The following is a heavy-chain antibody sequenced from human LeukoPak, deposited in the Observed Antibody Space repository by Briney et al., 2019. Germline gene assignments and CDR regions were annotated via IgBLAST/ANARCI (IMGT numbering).Heavy chain of an antibody. D-gene: IGHD5-24*01. V-gene: IGHV4-59*08. CDR2: IHDSGST. Sequence: SETLSLTCTVSGGSISNYYWSWIRQSPEKGLEWIGYIHDSGSTNYNPSLKSRVTVSVDTSKNQFSLKLSSVTAADTAVYYCARLDAAAGRYLQFFYWGQGTLVTVSS. CDR3: ARLDAAAGRYLQFFY. J-gene: IGHJ4*02. CDR1: GGSISNYY.